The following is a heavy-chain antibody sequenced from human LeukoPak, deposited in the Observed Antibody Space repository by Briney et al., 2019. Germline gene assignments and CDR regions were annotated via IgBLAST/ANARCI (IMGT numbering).Heavy chain of an antibody. CDR2: IHPSGGNT. Sequence: GASVKVSCKASGYTCTSNYMHWVRQAPGQGLEWMGIIHPSGGNTNYAQKLQGRVAMTRDTSTSTVYMELSSLRSEDTAIYYCARDCSNTRCQGLVFDNWGQGTLVTVSS. D-gene: IGHD2-2*01. J-gene: IGHJ4*02. V-gene: IGHV1-46*01. CDR3: ARDCSNTRCQGLVFDN. CDR1: GYTCTSNY.